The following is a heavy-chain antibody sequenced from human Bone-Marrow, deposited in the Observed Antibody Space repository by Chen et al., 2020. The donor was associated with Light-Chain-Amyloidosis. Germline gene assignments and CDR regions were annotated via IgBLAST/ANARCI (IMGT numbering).Heavy chain of an antibody. CDR1: GFTFDAYA. J-gene: IGHJ4*02. CDR3: VKDVENSSPSYFDY. Sequence: EVQLVESGGGLVQPGRSLRLSCAASGFTFDAYALHWVRLVPGKGLEWVSGINWDSGFIDYADSVKGRFTISRDNAKNSLYLQMNSLRTEDTALYYCVKDVENSSPSYFDYWGQGTLVTVSS. D-gene: IGHD6-6*01. V-gene: IGHV3-9*01. CDR2: INWDSGFI.